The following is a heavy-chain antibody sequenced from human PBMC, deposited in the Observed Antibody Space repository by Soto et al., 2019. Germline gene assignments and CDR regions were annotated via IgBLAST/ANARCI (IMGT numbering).Heavy chain of an antibody. Sequence: PGGSLRLSCAASGFTFSSYGMHWVRQAPGKGLEWVAVISYDGSNKYYADSVKGRFTISRDNSKNTLYLQMNSLRAEDTAVYYCAKGYCSSTSCYISGMDVWGQGTTVTVSS. V-gene: IGHV3-30*18. CDR2: ISYDGSNK. CDR1: GFTFSSYG. D-gene: IGHD2-2*02. J-gene: IGHJ6*02. CDR3: AKGYCSSTSCYISGMDV.